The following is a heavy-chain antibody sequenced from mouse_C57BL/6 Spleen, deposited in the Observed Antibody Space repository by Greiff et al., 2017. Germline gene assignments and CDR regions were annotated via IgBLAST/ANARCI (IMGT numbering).Heavy chain of an antibody. Sequence: VQLQQSGPGLVQPSQSLSITCTVSGFSLTSYGVHWVRQSPGKGLEWLGVIWRGGSTDYNAAFMSRLSITKDNSKSQVFFKMNSLQADDTAIYYCAKNYYDYDGYAMDYWGQGTSVTVSS. CDR1: GFSLTSYG. D-gene: IGHD2-4*01. V-gene: IGHV2-5*01. CDR3: AKNYYDYDGYAMDY. J-gene: IGHJ4*01. CDR2: IWRGGST.